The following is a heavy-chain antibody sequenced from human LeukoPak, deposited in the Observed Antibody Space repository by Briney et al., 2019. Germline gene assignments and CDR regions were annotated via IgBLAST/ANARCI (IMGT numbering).Heavy chain of an antibody. Sequence: PSETLSLTCTVSGGSISSYYWSWIRQPPGKGLEWIGYIYYRGSTNYNPSLKSRVTISVDTSKNQFSLKLSSVTAADTAVYYCARPALYGSGSYPYYFDYWGQGTLVTVSS. V-gene: IGHV4-59*01. CDR3: ARPALYGSGSYPYYFDY. CDR1: GGSISSYY. J-gene: IGHJ4*02. D-gene: IGHD3-10*01. CDR2: IYYRGST.